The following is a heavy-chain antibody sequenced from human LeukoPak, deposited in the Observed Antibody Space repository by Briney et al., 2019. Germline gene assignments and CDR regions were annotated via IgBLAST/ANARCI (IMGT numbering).Heavy chain of an antibody. CDR3: AREGEVDTAMVYFDY. J-gene: IGHJ4*02. D-gene: IGHD5-18*01. CDR2: ISAYNGNT. V-gene: IGHV1-18*01. Sequence: ASVKVSCKVSGYTFTSYGISWVRQAPGQGLEWMGWISAYNGNTNYAQKLQGRVTMTTDTSTSTAYMELRSLRSDDTAVYYCAREGEVDTAMVYFDYWGQGTLVTVSS. CDR1: GYTFTSYG.